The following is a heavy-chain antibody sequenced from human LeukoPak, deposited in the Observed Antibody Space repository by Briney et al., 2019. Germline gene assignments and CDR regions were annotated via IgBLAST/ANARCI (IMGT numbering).Heavy chain of an antibody. CDR2: IYPGDSDT. Sequence: GESLKISCKGSGYSFTSYWIGWVRQMPGKGLEWMGIIYPGDSDTRYSPSFQGQVTISADKSISTAYLQWSSLKASDTAMYYCASHSGAAAAGTGTLDYWGQGTLVTVSS. CDR1: GYSFTSYW. CDR3: ASHSGAAAAGTGTLDY. V-gene: IGHV5-51*01. J-gene: IGHJ4*02. D-gene: IGHD6-13*01.